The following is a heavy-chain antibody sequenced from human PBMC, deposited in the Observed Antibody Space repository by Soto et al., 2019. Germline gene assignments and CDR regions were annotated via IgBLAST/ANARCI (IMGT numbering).Heavy chain of an antibody. CDR1: GGTFSSYA. V-gene: IGHV1-69*06. CDR3: ARVGDYSGSGSYSPYYFDY. CDR2: IIPIFGTA. Sequence: QVQLVQSGAEVKKPGSSVKVSCKASGGTFSSYAISWVRQAPGQGLEWMGGIIPIFGTANYAQKFQGRVTITAYKSTSTAYMELSSLRSEDTAVYYCARVGDYSGSGSYSPYYFDYWGQGTLVTVSS. J-gene: IGHJ4*02. D-gene: IGHD3-10*01.